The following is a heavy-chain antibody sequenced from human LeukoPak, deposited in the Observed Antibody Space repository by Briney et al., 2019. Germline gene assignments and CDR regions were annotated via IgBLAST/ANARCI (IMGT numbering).Heavy chain of an antibody. CDR2: ISYDGSNK. D-gene: IGHD3-22*01. CDR1: GFTFSSYA. CDR3: ARASYYDSSGTFDY. Sequence: GGSLRLSYAAPGFTFSSYAMHWVRQAPGKRLEWVAVISYDGSNKYYADSVKGRFTISRDNSKNTLYLQMNSLRAEDTAVYYCARASYYDSSGTFDYWGQGTLVTVSS. J-gene: IGHJ4*02. V-gene: IGHV3-30*01.